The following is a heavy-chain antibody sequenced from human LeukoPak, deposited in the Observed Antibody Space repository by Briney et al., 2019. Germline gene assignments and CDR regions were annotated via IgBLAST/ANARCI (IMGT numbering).Heavy chain of an antibody. D-gene: IGHD2-2*01. Sequence: ASVKVSCKASGYTFTSYGISWVRQATGQGLEWMGWMNPNSGNTGYAQKFQGRVTITRNTSISTAYMELSSLRSEDTAVYYCALIPSFQVVPADYWGQGTLVTVSS. CDR2: MNPNSGNT. CDR3: ALIPSFQVVPADY. CDR1: GYTFTSYG. V-gene: IGHV1-8*03. J-gene: IGHJ4*02.